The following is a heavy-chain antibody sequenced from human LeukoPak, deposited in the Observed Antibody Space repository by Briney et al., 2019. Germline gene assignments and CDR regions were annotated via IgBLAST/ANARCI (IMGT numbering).Heavy chain of an antibody. CDR2: INPSGGST. D-gene: IGHD4-17*01. Sequence: ASVKVSCKASGYTFTSYYMHWVRQAPGQGLKWMGIINPSGGSTSYAQKFQGRVTMTRDTSTSTVYMELSSLRSEDTAVYYCARGGQNDYGDQGYFDYWGQGTLVTVSS. CDR3: ARGGQNDYGDQGYFDY. CDR1: GYTFTSYY. V-gene: IGHV1-46*03. J-gene: IGHJ4*02.